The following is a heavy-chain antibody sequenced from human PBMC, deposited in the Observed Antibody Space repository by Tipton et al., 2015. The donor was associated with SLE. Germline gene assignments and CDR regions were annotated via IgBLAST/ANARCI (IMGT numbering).Heavy chain of an antibody. D-gene: IGHD3-3*01. V-gene: IGHV4-38-2*02. CDR1: GASMSGDY. J-gene: IGHJ5*02. Sequence: TLSLTCTVSGASMSGDYWSWIRQPPGEGLEWIGSMFHSGTTYVNPSLKSRVTISVDKSKSQFSLKVGSVTAADTAVYYCARGFYVADFSSGFFVNWFDPWGQGTLVTVSS. CDR2: MFHSGTT. CDR3: ARGFYVADFSSGFFVNWFDP.